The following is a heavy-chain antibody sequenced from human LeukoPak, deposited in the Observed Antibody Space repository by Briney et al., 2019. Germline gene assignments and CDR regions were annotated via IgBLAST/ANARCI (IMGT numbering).Heavy chain of an antibody. CDR1: GFTFSSYA. D-gene: IGHD5-24*01. V-gene: IGHV3-30-3*01. CDR3: ARDPRRDGYNNNFDY. Sequence: GGSLRLSCAASGFTFSSYAMHWVRQAPGKGLEWVAVISYDGSNKYYADSVKGRFTISRDNSKNTLYLQMNSLRAEDTAVYYCARDPRRDGYNNNFDYWGQGTLVTVSS. CDR2: ISYDGSNK. J-gene: IGHJ4*02.